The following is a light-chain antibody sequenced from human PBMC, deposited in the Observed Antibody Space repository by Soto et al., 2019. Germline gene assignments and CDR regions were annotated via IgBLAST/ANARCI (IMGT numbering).Light chain of an antibody. Sequence: VLPKSQGTLSFAPVARAHLFGMALQTISGTYLAWYQTKPGQAPRLLIYSSYSRAAGVSDRFSGSVSGTAFSLTIRRLEPEDFAMYYCQQYGRSHTWKCGQGNTGAIK. CDR2: SSY. CDR1: QTISGTY. CDR3: QQYGRSHTWK. J-gene: IGKJ1*01. V-gene: IGKV3-20*01.